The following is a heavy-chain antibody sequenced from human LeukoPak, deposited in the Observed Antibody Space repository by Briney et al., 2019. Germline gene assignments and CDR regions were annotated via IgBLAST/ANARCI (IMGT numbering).Heavy chain of an antibody. Sequence: SETPSLTCTVSGGSISSYYWSWIRQPPGKGLEWIGYIYYSGSTNYNPSLKSRVTISVDTSKNQFSLKLSSVTAADTAVYYCARDRVGTADYWGQGTLVTVSS. CDR1: GGSISSYY. V-gene: IGHV4-59*01. D-gene: IGHD2-21*02. CDR3: ARDRVGTADY. J-gene: IGHJ4*02. CDR2: IYYSGST.